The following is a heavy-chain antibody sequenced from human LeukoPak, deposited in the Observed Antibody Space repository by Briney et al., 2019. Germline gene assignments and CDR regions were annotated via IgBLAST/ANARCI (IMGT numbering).Heavy chain of an antibody. CDR3: ARDQDSSSWYGYFQH. D-gene: IGHD6-13*01. Sequence: GGSLRLSCAASGYTFSTYWMHWVRQGPGKGLVWVSRINEDGTSTSYAESVKGRFTISRDNSKNTLYLQMNSLRAEDTAVYYCARDQDSSSWYGYFQHWGQGTLVTVSS. V-gene: IGHV3-74*01. CDR1: GYTFSTYW. CDR2: INEDGTST. J-gene: IGHJ1*01.